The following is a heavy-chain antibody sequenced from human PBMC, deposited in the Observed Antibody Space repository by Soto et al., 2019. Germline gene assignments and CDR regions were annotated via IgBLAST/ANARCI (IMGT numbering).Heavy chain of an antibody. D-gene: IGHD6-6*01. CDR1: GGSISSSSYY. J-gene: IGHJ6*02. Sequence: PSETLSLTCTVSGGSISSSSYYWGWIRQPPGKGLEWIGSIYYSGSTYYNPSLKSRVTISVDTSKNQFSLKLSSVTAADTAVYYCARQPLVGGAGGWDYRGSLHSYYYYDLDVWGQGTTVTVSS. CDR2: IYYSGST. CDR3: ARQPLVGGAGGWDYRGSLHSYYYYDLDV. V-gene: IGHV4-39*01.